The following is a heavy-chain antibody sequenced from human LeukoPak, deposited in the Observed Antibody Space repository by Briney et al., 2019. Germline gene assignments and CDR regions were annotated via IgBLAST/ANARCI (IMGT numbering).Heavy chain of an antibody. J-gene: IGHJ4*02. Sequence: RGSLRLSCAASGLTLSGYAMSWVRQAPGKGLEWVSAISNSGDSTYYADSVKGRFVISRDNSINTLYLQMNSLSAEDTALYYCAKPWYSGPVDYWGQGALVIVSS. CDR1: GLTLSGYA. V-gene: IGHV3-23*01. CDR3: AKPWYSGPVDY. CDR2: ISNSGDST. D-gene: IGHD6-13*01.